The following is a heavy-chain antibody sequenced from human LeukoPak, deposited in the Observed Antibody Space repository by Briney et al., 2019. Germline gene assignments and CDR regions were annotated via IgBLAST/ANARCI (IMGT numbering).Heavy chain of an antibody. CDR3: ARATNGRFDI. CDR2: ISSSTSHI. J-gene: IGHJ3*02. V-gene: IGHV3-21*01. D-gene: IGHD2-8*01. CDR1: GFTFSSYS. Sequence: GGSLRLSCAASGFTFSSYSMNWVRQAPGKGLEWVSFISSSTSHISYADSVKGRFTISRDNAKSSLWLQMNSLRAEDTAVYYCARATNGRFDIWGQGTMVTVSS.